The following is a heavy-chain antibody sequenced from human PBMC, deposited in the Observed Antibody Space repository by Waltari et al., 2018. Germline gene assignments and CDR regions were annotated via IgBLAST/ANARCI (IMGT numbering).Heavy chain of an antibody. CDR1: GFTFSSYT. V-gene: IGHV3-23*04. Sequence: EVQLVESGGDLVQPGGSLRLSCAASGFTFSSYTIYWVRQAPGKGLEWVSASSGGGGAYYADSVKGRFTSSRDNSRNTVFLQMNTLRVEDTAVYYCANLLSWGQGTTVAVSS. CDR3: ANLLS. J-gene: IGHJ5*02. D-gene: IGHD3-3*01. CDR2: SSGGGGA.